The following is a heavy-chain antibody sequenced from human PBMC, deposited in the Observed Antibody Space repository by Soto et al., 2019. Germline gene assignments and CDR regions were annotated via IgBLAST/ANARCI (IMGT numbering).Heavy chain of an antibody. CDR3: ARVGYGDYGFDY. D-gene: IGHD4-17*01. Sequence: GGSLRLSCAASGFTFSSYGMHWVRQAPGKGLEWVAVIWYDGSNKYYADSVKGRFTISRDNSKNTLYLQMNSLRAEDTAVYYCARVGYGDYGFDYWGQGTLVTVSS. CDR1: GFTFSSYG. CDR2: IWYDGSNK. V-gene: IGHV3-33*01. J-gene: IGHJ4*02.